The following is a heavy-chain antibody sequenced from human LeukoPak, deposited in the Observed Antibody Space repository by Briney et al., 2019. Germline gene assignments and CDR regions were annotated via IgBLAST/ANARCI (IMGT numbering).Heavy chain of an antibody. CDR2: IKQDGSEK. CDR1: GGSFSGYY. D-gene: IGHD6-19*01. V-gene: IGHV3-7*03. CDR3: AKDIRGQWLVLGAFDY. J-gene: IGHJ4*02. Sequence: PSETLSLTCAVYGGSFSGYYWSWIRQPPGKGLEWVANIKQDGSEKYYVDSVKGRFTISRDNAKNSLYLQMNSLRAEDTALYYCAKDIRGQWLVLGAFDYWGQGTLVTVSS.